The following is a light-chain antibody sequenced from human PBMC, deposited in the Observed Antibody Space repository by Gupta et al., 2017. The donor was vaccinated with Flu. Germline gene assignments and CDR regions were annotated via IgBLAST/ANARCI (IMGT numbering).Light chain of an antibody. J-gene: IGKJ1*01. CDR2: SAS. CDR1: QRIITY. Sequence: DIQMTQSPSSLSASVGDRVTIPCRTSQRIITYLNWYPQKPRKAPKLLIYSASSLQTGVPSRFSGSGSGTDFTLTISSVQPEDFGAYYCQQTYNTPWTFGQGTEVEIK. CDR3: QQTYNTPWT. V-gene: IGKV1-39*01.